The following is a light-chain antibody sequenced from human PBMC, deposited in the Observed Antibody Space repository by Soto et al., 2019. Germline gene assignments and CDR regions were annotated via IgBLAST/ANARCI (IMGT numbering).Light chain of an antibody. CDR1: SSGVGGYNY. CDR2: MVS. J-gene: IGLJ1*01. Sequence: QSALTQPASVTGSPGQSITISCTGTSSGVGGYNYVSWYQQHPGKAPKLMIYMVSNRPSGVSNRFSGSKSGNTASLTISGLQAEDEADYYCSSSASSSILVFGSGTKLTVL. V-gene: IGLV2-14*01. CDR3: SSSASSSILV.